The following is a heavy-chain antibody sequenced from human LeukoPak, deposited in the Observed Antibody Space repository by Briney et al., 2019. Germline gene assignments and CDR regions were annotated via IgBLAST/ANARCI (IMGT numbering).Heavy chain of an antibody. CDR1: GFTFSSYA. J-gene: IGHJ6*02. CDR3: AGDRRYCSGGSCYYYYYGMDV. Sequence: GGSLRLSCAASGFTFSSYAMHWVRQAPGKGLEWVAVISYDGSNKYYADSVKGRFTISRDNSKNTLYLQMNSLRAEDTAVYYRAGDRRYCSGGSCYYYYYGMDVWGQGTTVTVSS. D-gene: IGHD2-15*01. CDR2: ISYDGSNK. V-gene: IGHV3-30-3*01.